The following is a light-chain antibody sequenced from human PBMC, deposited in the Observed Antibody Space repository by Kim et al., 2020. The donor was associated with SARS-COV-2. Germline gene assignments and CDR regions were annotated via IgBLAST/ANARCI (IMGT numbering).Light chain of an antibody. CDR1: SSNIGAGYD. V-gene: IGLV1-40*01. CDR2: GNN. J-gene: IGLJ3*02. CDR3: QSYDSSLSGSV. Sequence: QGVTISCTGSSSNIGAGYDVHWYQQLPGTAPKLLIYGNNNRPSGVPDRFSGSKSGTSASLAITGLQAEDEADYYCQSYDSSLSGSVFGGGTQLTVL.